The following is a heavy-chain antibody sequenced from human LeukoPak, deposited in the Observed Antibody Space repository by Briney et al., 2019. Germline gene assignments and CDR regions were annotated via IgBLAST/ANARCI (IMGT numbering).Heavy chain of an antibody. V-gene: IGHV3-23*01. D-gene: IGHD4-11*01. CDR3: AKERDSAFDS. CDR1: GFTFSTFA. CDR2: ISDIGRT. J-gene: IGHJ4*02. Sequence: GGSLRLSCAASGFTFSTFAMSWFCQAPGRGLEWLSGISDIGRTYYAGSVRGRFIISRDNLNNMLYVEMNSLRVEDTAIYYCAKERDSAFDSWGQGALVTVSS.